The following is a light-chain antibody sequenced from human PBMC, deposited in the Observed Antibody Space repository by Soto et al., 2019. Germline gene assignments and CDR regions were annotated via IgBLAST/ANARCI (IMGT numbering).Light chain of an antibody. Sequence: EIVMTQSADTLSVSPGERATLSYRASQSVSSNLAWYQQKPGQAPRLLIFGASTRATGIPARFSGSGSGTEFTLTISSLQSEDFAVYHCQQYNNWPYTFGQGTTLEIK. CDR2: GAS. J-gene: IGKJ2*01. V-gene: IGKV3-15*01. CDR1: QSVSSN. CDR3: QQYNNWPYT.